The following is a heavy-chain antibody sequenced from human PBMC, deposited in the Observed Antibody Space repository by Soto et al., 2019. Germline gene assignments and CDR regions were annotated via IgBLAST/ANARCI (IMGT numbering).Heavy chain of an antibody. CDR1: WVTCSSYG. CDR3: ATTNVWFGELPNHYYFAY. Sequence: GGSLRLSCTAAWVTCSSYGMSWVRQAPGKGLEWVSAISGSGGSTYYADSVKGRFTISRDNSKNTLYLQMNSLRAEDTAVYYCATTNVWFGELPNHYYFAYRGQGTLVTVSS. V-gene: IGHV3-23*01. J-gene: IGHJ4*02. D-gene: IGHD3-10*01. CDR2: ISGSGGST.